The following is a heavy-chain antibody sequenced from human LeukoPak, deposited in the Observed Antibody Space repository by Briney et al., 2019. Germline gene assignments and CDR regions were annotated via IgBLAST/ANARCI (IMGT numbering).Heavy chain of an antibody. J-gene: IGHJ3*01. CDR3: ARHVSSSRVAYDV. D-gene: IGHD2-2*01. CDR1: GYSFTSYW. Sequence: GESLKISCKGSGYSFTSYWIGWVRQLPGKGLEWMGIIYPDDSDTRYSPSFRGQVTISADKSISTAYLQWSSLKASDTAMYYCARHVSSSRVAYDVWGQGTMVTVSS. V-gene: IGHV5-51*01. CDR2: IYPDDSDT.